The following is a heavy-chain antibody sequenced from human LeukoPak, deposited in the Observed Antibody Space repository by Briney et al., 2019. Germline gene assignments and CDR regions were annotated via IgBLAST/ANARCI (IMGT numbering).Heavy chain of an antibody. J-gene: IGHJ4*02. D-gene: IGHD3-10*01. CDR3: ARLSTYYYGPGSYSDY. V-gene: IGHV5-51*01. Sequence: GESLKISCKGSGYSFTSYWIGWVRQMPGKGLEWMGIIYPGDSDTRYSPSFQGQVTISADKSISTAYLQWSSLKASDTAMYSCARLSTYYYGPGSYSDYWGQGTLVTVSS. CDR1: GYSFTSYW. CDR2: IYPGDSDT.